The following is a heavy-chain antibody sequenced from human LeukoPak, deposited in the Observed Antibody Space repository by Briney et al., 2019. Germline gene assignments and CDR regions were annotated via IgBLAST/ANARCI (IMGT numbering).Heavy chain of an antibody. J-gene: IGHJ4*02. Sequence: SETLSLTCTVSGGSISSYFWNWMRQSPGKGLEWIGETFYRGSTNYNPSLKSRVTMSIDTSKNQFFLKLSSVTAADTAVYYCARARNDYYGSGSYYKRSFDYWGQGTLVTVSS. V-gene: IGHV4-59*01. CDR2: TFYRGST. D-gene: IGHD3-10*01. CDR3: ARARNDYYGSGSYYKRSFDY. CDR1: GGSISSYF.